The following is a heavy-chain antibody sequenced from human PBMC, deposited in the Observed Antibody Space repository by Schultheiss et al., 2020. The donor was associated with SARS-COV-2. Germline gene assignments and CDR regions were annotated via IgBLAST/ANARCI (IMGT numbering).Heavy chain of an antibody. Sequence: SETLSLTCTVSGYSISSGYYWGWIRQPPGKGLEWIGAISQSGTTYFGPSLKRRVTISVDTFKNQFSLNLISVTAADTAVYYCASMNYGSGSNYYYGMDVWGQGTSVTVSS. CDR3: ASMNYGSGSNYYYGMDV. J-gene: IGHJ6*02. V-gene: IGHV4-38-2*02. D-gene: IGHD3-10*01. CDR1: GYSISSGYY. CDR2: ISQSGTT.